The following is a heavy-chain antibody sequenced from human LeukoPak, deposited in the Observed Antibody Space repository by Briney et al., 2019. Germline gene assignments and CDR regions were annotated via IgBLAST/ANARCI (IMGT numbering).Heavy chain of an antibody. J-gene: IGHJ3*02. CDR2: VKADGGET. CDR3: ASGKYGSSLI. CDR1: GFNPRHYW. D-gene: IGHD3-10*01. V-gene: IGHV3-7*03. Sequence: GSLRLSCETSGFNPRHYWMSWVRQAPGKGLEWVANVKADGGETNYVDSVKGRFTISRDNAKNSLYLQMNSLRAEDTAVYYCASGKYGSSLIWGQGTMVTVSS.